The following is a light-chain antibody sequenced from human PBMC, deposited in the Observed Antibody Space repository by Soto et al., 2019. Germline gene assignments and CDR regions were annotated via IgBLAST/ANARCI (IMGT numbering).Light chain of an antibody. J-gene: IGLJ3*02. Sequence: QSVLTQPPSVSAAPGQKVTISCSESSSNIGDRYVSWYQQLPGTAPKLLIYENNKRPSGIPDRFSGSKSGTSATLGITGLQTGDEADYFCATWDSSLVAGMFGGGTKLTVL. CDR1: SSNIGDRY. V-gene: IGLV1-51*02. CDR2: ENN. CDR3: ATWDSSLVAGM.